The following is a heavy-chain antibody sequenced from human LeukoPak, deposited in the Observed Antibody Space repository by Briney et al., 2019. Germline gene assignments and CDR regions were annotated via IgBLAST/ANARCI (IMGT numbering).Heavy chain of an antibody. CDR2: IYYSGST. D-gene: IGHD6-13*01. CDR3: ARSASAGNFLAIDY. Sequence: SETLSLTCTVPGGSISSYYWSWIRQPPGKGLEWIGYIYYSGSTNYNPPLKSRVTISVDTSKNQFSLKLSSVTAADTAVYYCARSASAGNFLAIDYWGQGTLVTVSS. J-gene: IGHJ4*02. CDR1: GGSISSYY. V-gene: IGHV4-59*01.